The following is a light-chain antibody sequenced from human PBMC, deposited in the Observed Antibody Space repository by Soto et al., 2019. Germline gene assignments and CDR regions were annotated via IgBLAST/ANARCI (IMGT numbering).Light chain of an antibody. J-gene: IGKJ1*01. CDR2: DAS. CDR3: QQYNGYSSWT. CDR1: QSISRW. Sequence: DIQMTQSPSTLSASVGVRVTITCRASQSISRWLAWYQQKPGKAPKVLIFDASILASGVPSRFSGSGSGTEFTLTISSLQPDDFATYYCQQYNGYSSWTFGQGTKVEIK. V-gene: IGKV1-5*01.